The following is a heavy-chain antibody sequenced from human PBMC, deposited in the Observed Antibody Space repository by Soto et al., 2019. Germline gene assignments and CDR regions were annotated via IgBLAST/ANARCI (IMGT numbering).Heavy chain of an antibody. Sequence: SSETLSLTCSVSGGSMNGYYWSWVRQPAGKGLEWIGRIYTSGGTNYNPSLKSRVTLSLDTSKNHLSLSLRSVTAADTAMYYCAREGTDYNEYYYGMDVWGQGTTVTVSS. V-gene: IGHV4-4*07. J-gene: IGHJ6*02. CDR1: GGSMNGYY. CDR2: IYTSGGT. D-gene: IGHD4-4*01. CDR3: AREGTDYNEYYYGMDV.